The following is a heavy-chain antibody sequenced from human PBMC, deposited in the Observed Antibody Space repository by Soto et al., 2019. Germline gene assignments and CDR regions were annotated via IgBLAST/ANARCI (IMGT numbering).Heavy chain of an antibody. CDR3: ARVPPKRSYDFWSGIDAFDI. D-gene: IGHD3-3*01. J-gene: IGHJ3*02. Sequence: RASVKVSCKASGYTFTSYGISWVRQAPGQGLEWMGWISAYNGNTNYAQKLQGRVTMTTDTSTSTAYMELRSLRSDDTAVYYCARVPPKRSYDFWSGIDAFDIWGQGTMVTVSS. CDR2: ISAYNGNT. V-gene: IGHV1-18*04. CDR1: GYTFTSYG.